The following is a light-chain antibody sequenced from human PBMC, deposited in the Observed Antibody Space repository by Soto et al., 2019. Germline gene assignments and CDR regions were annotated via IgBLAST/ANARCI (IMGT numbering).Light chain of an antibody. CDR2: GAS. J-gene: IGKJ1*01. V-gene: IGKV3-15*01. CDR1: QSVSSY. Sequence: ETVMTQSPATLSVSPGEGAVLSCRASQSVSSYVAWYQQRPGQAPRVLIYGASTRATGIPIRFSGSGSGTEFTPTICSLQSEDSAVYYCQQYKDWPKTFGQGTKVEIK. CDR3: QQYKDWPKT.